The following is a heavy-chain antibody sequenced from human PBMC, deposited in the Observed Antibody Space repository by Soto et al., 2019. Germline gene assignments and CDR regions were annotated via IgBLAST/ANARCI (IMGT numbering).Heavy chain of an antibody. Sequence: GASVKVSCKASGYTFTSYDINWVRQAPGQGLEWMGIINPSGGSTSYAQKFQGRVTMTRDTSTSTVYMELSSLRSEDTAVYYCARERGITGTRYYDYWGQGTLVTVSS. CDR1: GYTFTSYD. CDR3: ARERGITGTRYYDY. CDR2: INPSGGST. J-gene: IGHJ4*02. V-gene: IGHV1-46*01. D-gene: IGHD1-20*01.